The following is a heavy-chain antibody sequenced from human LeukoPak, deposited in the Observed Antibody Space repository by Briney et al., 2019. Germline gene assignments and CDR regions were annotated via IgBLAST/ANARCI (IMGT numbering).Heavy chain of an antibody. V-gene: IGHV4-39*01. D-gene: IGHD3-10*01. CDR2: IFYSGST. Sequence: SETLSLTCTLSGGSISSIIYYWGWIRQPPGKGLEWIGNIFYSGSTYYNPSLKSRVTISVDTSKNQFSLKLSSVTAADTAVYYCARGRDNYGSGDSWGQGILVTVSS. CDR1: GGSISSIIYY. CDR3: ARGRDNYGSGDS. J-gene: IGHJ4*02.